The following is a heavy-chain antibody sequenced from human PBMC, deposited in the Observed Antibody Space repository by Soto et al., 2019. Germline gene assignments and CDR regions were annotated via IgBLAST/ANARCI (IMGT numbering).Heavy chain of an antibody. D-gene: IGHD2-21*02. J-gene: IGHJ4*02. V-gene: IGHV3-74*01. CDR1: GFTFSRHW. CDR2: INTDGSET. CDR3: ARDGMTTGDT. Sequence: GGSLRLSCAASGFTFSRHWMHWVRQVAGEGLVWVSRINTDGSETNYADSVKGRFTVSRDNAKNMQYLQMNSLRVEDTAVYYCARDGMTTGDTWGPGTLVTVSS.